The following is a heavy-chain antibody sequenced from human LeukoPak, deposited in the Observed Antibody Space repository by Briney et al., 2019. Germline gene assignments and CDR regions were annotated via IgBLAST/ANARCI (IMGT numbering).Heavy chain of an antibody. V-gene: IGHV4-59*08. J-gene: IGHJ6*02. Sequence: SETLSLTCSVSGDSISSYYWSWIRQPAGKGLEWIGRIHFAGGASYNPSLKSRVTISVDTSKNQFSLKLSSVTAADTAVYYCARHRVYCSSTSCRDYYYYYGMDVWGQGTTVTVSS. CDR1: GDSISSYY. D-gene: IGHD2-2*01. CDR2: IHFAGGA. CDR3: ARHRVYCSSTSCRDYYYYYGMDV.